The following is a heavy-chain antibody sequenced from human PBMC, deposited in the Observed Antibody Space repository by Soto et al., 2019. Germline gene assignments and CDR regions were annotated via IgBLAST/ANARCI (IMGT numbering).Heavy chain of an antibody. CDR1: GGSISGSNW. J-gene: IGHJ5*02. V-gene: IGHV4-4*02. Sequence: PSETLSLTCAVSGGSISGSNWWSWVRQPPGKGLEWIGEIYHSGSTNYNPSLKSRVTISVDKSKNQFSLKLSSVTAADTAVYYCATSPKGVLLWFGEFGWFDPWGQGTLVTVSS. CDR3: ATSPKGVLLWFGEFGWFDP. CDR2: IYHSGST. D-gene: IGHD3-10*01.